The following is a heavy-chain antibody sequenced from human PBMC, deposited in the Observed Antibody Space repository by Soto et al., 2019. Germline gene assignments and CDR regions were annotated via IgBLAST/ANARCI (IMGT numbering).Heavy chain of an antibody. V-gene: IGHV4-34*01. D-gene: IGHD2-8*02. CDR1: GGSFSGYY. J-gene: IGHJ4*02. Sequence: QVQLQQWGAGLLKPSETLSLTCAVYGGSFSGYYWTWIRQPPGTGLEWIGEINHSGSTNYNPSLKRRVPLAVDTSKTQFSLKLTSVTAADTAVYYCARDKITGLFDYWGQGTLVTVSS. CDR2: INHSGST. CDR3: ARDKITGLFDY.